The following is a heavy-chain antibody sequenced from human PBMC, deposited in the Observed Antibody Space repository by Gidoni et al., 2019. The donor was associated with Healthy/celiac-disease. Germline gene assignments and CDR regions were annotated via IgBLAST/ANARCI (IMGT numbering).Heavy chain of an antibody. CDR1: GGSFSGYY. Sequence: QVQLQQWGAGLLKPSETLSLTCAVYGGSFSGYYWSWIRQPPGKGLEWIGEINHSGSTNYNPSLKSRVTIPVDTSKNQFSLKLSSVTAADTAVYYCARGPNSGYVRRRRSGFDYWGQGTLVTVSS. V-gene: IGHV4-34*01. J-gene: IGHJ4*02. CDR2: INHSGST. D-gene: IGHD5-12*01. CDR3: ARGPNSGYVRRRRSGFDY.